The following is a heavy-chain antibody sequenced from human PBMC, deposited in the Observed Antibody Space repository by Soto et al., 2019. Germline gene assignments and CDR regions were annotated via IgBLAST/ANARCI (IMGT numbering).Heavy chain of an antibody. D-gene: IGHD3-3*02. J-gene: IGHJ4*02. V-gene: IGHV3-48*02. Sequence: GGSLRLSCAASGFTFSSYTMNWVRQAPGKGLEWISFVGISPNTVYYPDSVKGRFAISRDNAKSSLYLQMNGLRDDDTAVYYCVRDHLWAFAYWGQGILVTVSS. CDR1: GFTFSSYT. CDR3: VRDHLWAFAY. CDR2: VGISPNTV.